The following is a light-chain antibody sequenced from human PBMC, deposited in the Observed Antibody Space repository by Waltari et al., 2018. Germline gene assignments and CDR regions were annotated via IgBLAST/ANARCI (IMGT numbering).Light chain of an antibody. J-gene: IGKJ3*01. CDR1: QSITIY. Sequence: DIQMTQSPSSLSASVGDRVTITCRASQSITIYLNWYQHKPGKAPKLLIYAASSLQGGVPSRFSGSGSGTEFTLTISSLQPDDFATYYCQQFNTYPIPFGRGTKVDIK. V-gene: IGKV1-39*01. CDR2: AAS. CDR3: QQFNTYPIP.